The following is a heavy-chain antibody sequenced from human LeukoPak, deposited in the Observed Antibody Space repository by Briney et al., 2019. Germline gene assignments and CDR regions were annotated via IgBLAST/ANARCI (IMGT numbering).Heavy chain of an antibody. V-gene: IGHV4-59*08. CDR1: GGSISSYF. J-gene: IGHJ4*02. D-gene: IGHD1-26*01. Sequence: SETLSLTCSVSGGSISSYFWSWIRQPPGKGLEWIGYIYYSGSTYYNPSLESRVTISVDTSKNQFSPKLNSVTAADTAVYYCARHDSGTYYSRFEYWGQGTLVTVSS. CDR2: IYYSGST. CDR3: ARHDSGTYYSRFEY.